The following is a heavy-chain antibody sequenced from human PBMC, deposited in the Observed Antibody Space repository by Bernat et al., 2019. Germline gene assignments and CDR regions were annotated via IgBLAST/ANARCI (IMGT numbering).Heavy chain of an antibody. V-gene: IGHV3-23*01. Sequence: EVQLLESGGGLVQPGGSLRLSCAASGFTFSSYAMSWVRQAPGKGLEWVSAISGSGGSTYYADSVKGRFTISRDNSKNTLYLQMNSLRAEDTAVYYCTTDYYDSSGYFTFGYWGQGILVTVSS. J-gene: IGHJ4*02. D-gene: IGHD3-22*01. CDR2: ISGSGGST. CDR1: GFTFSSYA. CDR3: TTDYYDSSGYFTFGY.